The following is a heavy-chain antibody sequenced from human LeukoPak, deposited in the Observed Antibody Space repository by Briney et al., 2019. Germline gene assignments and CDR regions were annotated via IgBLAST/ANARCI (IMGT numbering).Heavy chain of an antibody. CDR1: GGSISSSNW. V-gene: IGHV4-4*02. Sequence: SETLSLTCAVSGGSISSSNWWSWVRQPPGKGLEWIGEINHSGSTNYNPSLKSRVTISVDTSKNQFSLKLSSVTAADTAVYYCARVGDVGAGEHTNWFDPWGQGTLVTVSS. J-gene: IGHJ5*02. CDR2: INHSGST. D-gene: IGHD3-16*01. CDR3: ARVGDVGAGEHTNWFDP.